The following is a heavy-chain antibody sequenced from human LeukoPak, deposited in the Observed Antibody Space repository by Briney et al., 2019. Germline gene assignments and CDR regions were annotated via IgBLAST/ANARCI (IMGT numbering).Heavy chain of an antibody. CDR1: GGSISSGTYY. Sequence: PSETLSLTCAVSGGSISSGTYYWSWIRQPAGKGLEWIGRIYRSGSTNYNPSLKSRVTISVDTSKNQFSLKLSSVTAADTAVYYCARDWGKSHSPHYYYYMDVWGKGTAVTVSS. V-gene: IGHV4-61*02. CDR2: IYRSGST. D-gene: IGHD3-16*01. CDR3: ARDWGKSHSPHYYYYMDV. J-gene: IGHJ6*03.